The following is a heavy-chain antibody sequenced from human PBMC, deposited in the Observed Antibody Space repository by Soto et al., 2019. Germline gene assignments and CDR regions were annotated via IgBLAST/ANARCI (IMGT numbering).Heavy chain of an antibody. V-gene: IGHV4-39*01. CDR3: VRHEVAVSGAYNMDV. D-gene: IGHD3-22*01. J-gene: IGHJ6*02. CDR1: PDSITTSGYY. Sequence: SETLSLTSTVSPDSITTSGYYWGWIRQTPGKGLEWIGSIYYNGTTYYNPSLKSRVFISVDTSKDQFSLRLKSVTVADTATFYCVRHEVAVSGAYNMDVWGRGTTVTVSS. CDR2: IYYNGTT.